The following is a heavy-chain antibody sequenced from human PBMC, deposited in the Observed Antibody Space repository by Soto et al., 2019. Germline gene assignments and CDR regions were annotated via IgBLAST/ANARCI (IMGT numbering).Heavy chain of an antibody. V-gene: IGHV3-7*03. D-gene: IGHD6-19*01. J-gene: IGHJ4*02. CDR2: IKQDGSEK. Sequence: PGGSLRLSCAASGFTFSSYWMSWVRQAPGKGLEWVANIKQDGSEKYYVDSVKGRFTISRDNAKNSLYLQMNSLRAEDTAVYYCARDYSSGWYYFDYWGQGTLVTVSS. CDR1: GFTFSSYW. CDR3: ARDYSSGWYYFDY.